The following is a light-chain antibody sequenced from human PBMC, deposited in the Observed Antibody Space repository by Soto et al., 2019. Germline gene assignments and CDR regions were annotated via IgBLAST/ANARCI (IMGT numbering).Light chain of an antibody. CDR2: EAS. CDR3: CSYAGSSSVL. CDR1: SSDVGSHNL. V-gene: IGLV2-23*01. J-gene: IGLJ2*01. Sequence: QSALTQPASVSGSPGQSITISCTGTSSDVGSHNLVSWYQQHPGKAPKLMIYEASKRPSGVSSRFSGSKSGNTASLTISGLQAEDEADYYCCSYAGSSSVLFGGGTKLTVL.